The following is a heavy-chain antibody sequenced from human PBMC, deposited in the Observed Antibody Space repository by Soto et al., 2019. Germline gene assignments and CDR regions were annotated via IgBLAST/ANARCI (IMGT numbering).Heavy chain of an antibody. Sequence: VGSLRLSCVASGFTFSRYGMHWVRQAPGKGLEWVAVIWNDGSKQVYDDSVKGRFTISRDNSKSTLYLEMGSLRDEDTSVYYCARDDDYEANAIDLWGQGTLVT. CDR2: IWNDGSKQ. V-gene: IGHV3-33*01. CDR3: ARDDDYEANAIDL. D-gene: IGHD4-17*01. CDR1: GFTFSRYG. J-gene: IGHJ5*02.